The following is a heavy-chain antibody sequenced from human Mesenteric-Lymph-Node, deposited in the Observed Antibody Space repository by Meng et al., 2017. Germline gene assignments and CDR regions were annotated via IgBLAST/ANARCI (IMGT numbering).Heavy chain of an antibody. Sequence: GESLKISCKGSGYSFTSYWIGWMRQMPGKGLEWMGIIYPGDSDTRYSPSFQGQVTISADKSISTAYLQWSSLKASDTAIYYCTRHSLSWYGGLNNWGQGTLVTVSS. J-gene: IGHJ4*02. CDR2: IYPGDSDT. D-gene: IGHD6-13*01. V-gene: IGHV5-51*01. CDR1: GYSFTSYW. CDR3: TRHSLSWYGGLNN.